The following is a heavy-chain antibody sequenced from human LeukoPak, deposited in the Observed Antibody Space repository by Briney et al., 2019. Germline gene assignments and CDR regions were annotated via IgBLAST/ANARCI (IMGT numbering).Heavy chain of an antibody. CDR3: ARVKVGSTYWFDP. V-gene: IGHV3-66*01. CDR2: IYSGGSK. J-gene: IGHJ5*02. Sequence: PGGSLRLSCAASGFIVNYNYMSWVRQAPGKGLEWVSVIYSGGSKYYADSVKGRFTISRDNSKNMVYLRMNSLRVEDTAVHYCARVKVGSTYWFDPWGQGTLVTVSS. CDR1: GFIVNYNY. D-gene: IGHD1-26*01.